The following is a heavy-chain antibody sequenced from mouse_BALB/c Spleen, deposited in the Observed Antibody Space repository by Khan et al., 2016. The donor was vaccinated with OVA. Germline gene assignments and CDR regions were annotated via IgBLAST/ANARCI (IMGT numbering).Heavy chain of an antibody. V-gene: IGHV14-3*02. CDR1: AFNIKDTY. Sequence: VQLQESGAELVKPGASVKLSCTASAFNIKDTYMHWVKQRPEQGLEWIGRIDPANANTKYDPKFPGKATITADTSSNTAYLHLSSLTSEDIAVYYCARTGMIWGFDYWGEGTLVTVSA. CDR2: IDPANANT. CDR3: ARTGMIWGFDY. D-gene: IGHD2-4*01. J-gene: IGHJ3*01.